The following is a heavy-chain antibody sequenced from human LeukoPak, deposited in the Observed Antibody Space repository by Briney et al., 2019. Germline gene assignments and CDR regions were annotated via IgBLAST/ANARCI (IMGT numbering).Heavy chain of an antibody. D-gene: IGHD2-15*01. CDR1: GYTFTTYG. CDR2: ISAYNGNT. Sequence: ASVKVSCKASGYTFTTYGISWVRQAPGQGLERMGWISAYNGNTNYAQEVQGRVTMTTDTSTTTAYMELRSLRSDDTAVYYCARDCSGGSCYFDYWGQGTLVTVSS. J-gene: IGHJ4*02. V-gene: IGHV1-18*01. CDR3: ARDCSGGSCYFDY.